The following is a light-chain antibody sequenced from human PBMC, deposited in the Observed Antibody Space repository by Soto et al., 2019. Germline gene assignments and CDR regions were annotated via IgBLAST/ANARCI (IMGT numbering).Light chain of an antibody. Sequence: EIVMTQSPATLSVSPGERATLSCRASQTVGSYLAWYQQKPGQAPRLLIYGASTRATGIPARFSGSGSGTEFTLTISSLQSEDFAVYYCHQYDNWPPWTFGQGNKVEIK. CDR3: HQYDNWPPWT. V-gene: IGKV3-15*01. CDR2: GAS. J-gene: IGKJ1*01. CDR1: QTVGSY.